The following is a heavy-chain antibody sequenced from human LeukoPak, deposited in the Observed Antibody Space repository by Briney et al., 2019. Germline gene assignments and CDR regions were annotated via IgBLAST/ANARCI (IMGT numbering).Heavy chain of an antibody. V-gene: IGHV4-59*10. CDR3: ARPLDYYDSSGYYY. CDR2: IYTSGST. D-gene: IGHD3-22*01. CDR1: GGSISSYY. Sequence: SETLSLTCTVYGGSISSYYWSWIRQLDGKGLEWIGRIYTSGSTNYNPSLKSRVTMSVDTSKNQFSLKLSSVTAADTAVYYCARPLDYYDSSGYYYWGQGTLVTVSS. J-gene: IGHJ4*02.